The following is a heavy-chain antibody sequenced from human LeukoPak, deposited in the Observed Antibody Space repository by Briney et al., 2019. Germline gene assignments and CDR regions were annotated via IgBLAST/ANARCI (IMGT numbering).Heavy chain of an antibody. CDR3: ARSLWGGALDI. D-gene: IGHD3-16*01. CDR2: TYYRSKWLN. J-gene: IGHJ3*02. CDR1: GDSVSSNNAV. V-gene: IGHV6-1*01. Sequence: KHSQTLSLTCAISGDSVSSNNAVWNWIRQSPSRGLEWLGKTYYRSKWLNDSAVSVKSRITINPDTSKNQISPQLNSVTPEDTAVYYCARSLWGGALDIWGQGTTVAVSS.